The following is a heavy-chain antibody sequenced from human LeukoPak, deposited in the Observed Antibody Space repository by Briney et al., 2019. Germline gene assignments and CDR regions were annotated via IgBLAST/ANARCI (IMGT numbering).Heavy chain of an antibody. V-gene: IGHV3-7*05. CDR2: IKQDGSDK. Sequence: GGSLRPSCAASGFTFSSYWMSWVRQAPGKGLEWVANIKQDGSDKYYVDSVKGRFTISRDNAKNSLYLQMNSLRAEDTAVYYCARSLGYCSAGSCFPFGYWGQGTLVTVSS. D-gene: IGHD2-15*01. CDR3: ARSLGYCSAGSCFPFGY. CDR1: GFTFSSYW. J-gene: IGHJ4*02.